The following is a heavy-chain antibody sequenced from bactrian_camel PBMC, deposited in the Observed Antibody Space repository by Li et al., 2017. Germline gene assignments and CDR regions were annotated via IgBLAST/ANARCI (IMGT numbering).Heavy chain of an antibody. CDR1: KLTYSSNC. CDR2: IASAATTT. Sequence: QVQLVESGGGSVQTGGSLALSCVAAKLTYSSNCMGWFRQAPGKEREAVAAIASAATTTYYADFVKGRFTISRDNAKNTVYLQMNNLKAEDTAIYYCAAGRRPYATASQELSIWREGLDNYWGQGTQVTVS. V-gene: IGHV3-3*01. D-gene: IGHD3*01. CDR3: AAGRRPYATASQELSIWREGLDNY. J-gene: IGHJ4*01.